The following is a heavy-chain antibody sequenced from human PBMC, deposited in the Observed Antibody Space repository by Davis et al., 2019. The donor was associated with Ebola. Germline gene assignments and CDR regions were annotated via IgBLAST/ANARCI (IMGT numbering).Heavy chain of an antibody. CDR3: AKDGTGGGATTWYYFDY. V-gene: IGHV3-23*01. D-gene: IGHD1-26*01. Sequence: PGGSLRLSCVASGFTFTKYVMSWVRQAPGKGLEWVSGISGGDGRTYYAASVKGRFTISRDNSKNTLYLQMNSLRAEDTAVYYCAKDGTGGGATTWYYFDYWGQGTLVTVSS. CDR1: GFTFTKYV. J-gene: IGHJ4*02. CDR2: ISGGDGRT.